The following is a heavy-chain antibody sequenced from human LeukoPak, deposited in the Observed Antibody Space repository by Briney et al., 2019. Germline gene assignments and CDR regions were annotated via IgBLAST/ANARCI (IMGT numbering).Heavy chain of an antibody. CDR2: IYTNGST. D-gene: IGHD6-13*01. CDR1: GGSIIGYY. CDR3: ATGAYSSSWYGMDV. J-gene: IGHJ6*02. Sequence: PSETLSLTCTVSGGSIIGYYWTWIRQPPGKGLEWIGYIYTNGSTNYNPSLKSRVTISVDTSKNQFSLKLSSVTAADTAVYYCATGAYSSSWYGMDVWGQGTTVTVSS. V-gene: IGHV4-4*09.